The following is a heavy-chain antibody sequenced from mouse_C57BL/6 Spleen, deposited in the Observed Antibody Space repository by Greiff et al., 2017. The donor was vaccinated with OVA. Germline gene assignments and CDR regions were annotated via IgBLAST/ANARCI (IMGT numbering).Heavy chain of an antibody. J-gene: IGHJ2*01. CDR2: IYPGDGDT. V-gene: IGHV1-82*01. CDR1: GYAFSSSW. Sequence: VKLQESGPELVKPGASVKISCKASGYAFSSSWMNWVKQRPGKGLEWIGRIYPGDGDTNYNGKFKGKATLTADKSSSTAYMQLSSLTSEDSAVYFCAREGYGYDGGYYFDYWGQGTTLTVSS. D-gene: IGHD2-2*01. CDR3: AREGYGYDGGYYFDY.